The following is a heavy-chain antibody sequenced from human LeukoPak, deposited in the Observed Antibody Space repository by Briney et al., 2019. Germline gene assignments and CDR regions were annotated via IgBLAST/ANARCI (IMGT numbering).Heavy chain of an antibody. D-gene: IGHD3-22*01. V-gene: IGHV3-30*03. J-gene: IGHJ1*01. CDR1: GFTFSSYW. Sequence: GGSLRLSCAASGFTFSSYWMHWVRQAPGKGLEWVAVISYDGSNKYYADSVKGRFTISRDNSKNTLYLQMNSLRAEDTAVYYCARSDSSGYYPPAEYFQHWGQGTLVTVSS. CDR2: ISYDGSNK. CDR3: ARSDSSGYYPPAEYFQH.